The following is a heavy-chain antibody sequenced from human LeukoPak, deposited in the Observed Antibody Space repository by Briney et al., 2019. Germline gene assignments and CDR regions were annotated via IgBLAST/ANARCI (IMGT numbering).Heavy chain of an antibody. V-gene: IGHV4-59*01. J-gene: IGHJ3*02. D-gene: IGHD3-9*01. Sequence: SETLSLTCTVSGCSISSYYWSWIRLPPGKGLEWIGDLSKSGNTNYSPSLKSRVTIFGDTSKNQFFLRLSSVTAADTAMYYCARARYVNSFYAFDIWGQGTLVTVSS. CDR1: GCSISSYY. CDR2: LSKSGNT. CDR3: ARARYVNSFYAFDI.